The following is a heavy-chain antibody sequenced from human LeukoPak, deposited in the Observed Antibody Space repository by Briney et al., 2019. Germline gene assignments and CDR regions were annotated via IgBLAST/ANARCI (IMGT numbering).Heavy chain of an antibody. V-gene: IGHV3-23*01. CDR2: ISGSGGST. Sequence: PGGSLRLSCEASGFTFSSYAMSWVRQAPGKGLEWVSAISGSGGSTNYADSVKGRFTISRDNAKNTLYLQMNSLRAEDTAVYYCARVRWGGLYYFDYWGQGTLVTVSS. CDR1: GFTFSSYA. D-gene: IGHD3-16*01. CDR3: ARVRWGGLYYFDY. J-gene: IGHJ4*02.